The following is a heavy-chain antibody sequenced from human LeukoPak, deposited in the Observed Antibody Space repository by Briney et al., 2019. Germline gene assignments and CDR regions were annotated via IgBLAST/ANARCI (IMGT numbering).Heavy chain of an antibody. J-gene: IGHJ4*02. V-gene: IGHV4-61*02. CDR3: ARRSKVGYFDY. Sequence: PSQTLSLTCTVSGGSISSGSYYWSWIRQPAGKGLEWIGRIYTSGSTNYNPSLKSRVTISVDTSKNQFSLKLSSVTAADTAVYYCARRSKVGYFDYWGQGTLVTVSS. CDR2: IYTSGST. D-gene: IGHD1-26*01. CDR1: GGSISSGSYY.